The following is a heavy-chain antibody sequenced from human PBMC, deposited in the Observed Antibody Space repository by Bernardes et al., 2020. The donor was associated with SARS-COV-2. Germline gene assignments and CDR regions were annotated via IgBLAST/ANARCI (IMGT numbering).Heavy chain of an antibody. D-gene: IGHD3-22*01. Sequence: ASVQVSCKASGYTFTGYYMHWVRQAPGQRLEWMGWINHNSGGTNYAQKFQGRVTMTRDTSISTAYMELSRLRSDDTAVYYCAIPPTNYDRYGMDVWGQGTTVTVSS. CDR2: INHNSGGT. CDR3: AIPPTNYDRYGMDV. J-gene: IGHJ6*02. V-gene: IGHV1-2*02. CDR1: GYTFTGYY.